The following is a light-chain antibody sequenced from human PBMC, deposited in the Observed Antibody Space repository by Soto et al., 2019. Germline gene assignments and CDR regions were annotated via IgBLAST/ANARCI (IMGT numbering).Light chain of an antibody. CDR3: TSYTTSATYV. Sequence: QSVLTQPASVSGSPGQSITISCTGNSSDVGRYNYVSWYQQHPGKAPTLIIYDVINRPSGVSHRFSASKSGNTASLTISGLQAEDEADYYCTSYTTSATYVIGTGTKVTVL. CDR1: SSDVGRYNY. V-gene: IGLV2-14*03. CDR2: DVI. J-gene: IGLJ1*01.